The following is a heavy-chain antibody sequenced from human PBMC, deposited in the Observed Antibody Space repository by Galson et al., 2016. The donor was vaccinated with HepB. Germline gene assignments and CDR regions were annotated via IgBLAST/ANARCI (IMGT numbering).Heavy chain of an antibody. Sequence: SLRLSCAASGFTFSAYAMGWVRQAPGKGLEWVSGISGRGSDTFYARAVKGRFIISRDNSKNTLYLQMSSLRAGDTAVYYCAKGISSGLVFDYWGQGTLVTVSS. CDR2: ISGRGSDT. J-gene: IGHJ4*02. CDR3: AKGISSGLVFDY. D-gene: IGHD6-19*01. V-gene: IGHV3-23*01. CDR1: GFTFSAYA.